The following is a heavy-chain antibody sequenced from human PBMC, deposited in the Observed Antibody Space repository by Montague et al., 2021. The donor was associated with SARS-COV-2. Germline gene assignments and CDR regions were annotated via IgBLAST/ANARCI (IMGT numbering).Heavy chain of an antibody. J-gene: IGHJ4*02. V-gene: IGHV4-4*07. CDR2: IYPSGDT. D-gene: IGHD3-10*01. CDR1: AGSINNYY. Sequence: SETLSLTCTVSAGSINNYYWSWIRQSAGKGLEWIGRIYPSGDTNYNPSLKSRVTVSVDTSKSQFSLSLNSLTVADTAVYYCASSYGSGYYGFDYWGQGIPVTVSS. CDR3: ASSYGSGYYGFDY.